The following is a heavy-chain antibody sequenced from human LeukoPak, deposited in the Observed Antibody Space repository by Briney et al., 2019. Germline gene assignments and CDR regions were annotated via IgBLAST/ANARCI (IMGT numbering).Heavy chain of an antibody. V-gene: IGHV3-30*04. CDR2: ISYDGSNK. D-gene: IGHD4-11*01. CDR3: ARDRLQVSDYHYYGMDV. J-gene: IGHJ6*04. Sequence: PGGSLRLSCAASGFIFSSYTMHWVRQAPGKGLEWVTIISYDGSNKYYADSVKGRFTISRDNSKNTLYLQMNSLRAEDTAVYYCARDRLQVSDYHYYGMDVWGKGTTVTVSS. CDR1: GFIFSSYT.